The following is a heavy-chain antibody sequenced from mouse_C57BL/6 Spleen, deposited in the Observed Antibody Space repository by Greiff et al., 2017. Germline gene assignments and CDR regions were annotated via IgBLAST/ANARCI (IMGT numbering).Heavy chain of an antibody. Sequence: QVQLQQPGTELVKPGASVKLSCKASGYTFTSYWMHWVKQRPGQGLEWIGNINPSNGGTNYNEKFKSKATLTVDKSSSTAYMQLSSLTSDDAAVYYGASSGGNYVGGAMDYWGQGTSVTVSS. CDR1: GYTFTSYW. V-gene: IGHV1-53*01. D-gene: IGHD2-1*01. J-gene: IGHJ4*01. CDR2: INPSNGGT. CDR3: ASSGGNYVGGAMDY.